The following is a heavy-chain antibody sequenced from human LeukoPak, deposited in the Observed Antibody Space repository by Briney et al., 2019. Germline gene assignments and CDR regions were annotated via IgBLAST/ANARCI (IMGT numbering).Heavy chain of an antibody. J-gene: IGHJ3*02. CDR2: ISSSSTYI. CDR3: ARDWYDNSDAFDI. V-gene: IGHV3-21*01. CDR1: GFTFSSYS. Sequence: PGGSLRLSCAASGFTFSSYSMNWVRQAPGKGLEWAPSISSSSTYIYYADSVKGRFTISRDNAKNSLYLLMNSLRAEDTAVYYCARDWYDNSDAFDIWGQGTMVIVSS. D-gene: IGHD3-9*01.